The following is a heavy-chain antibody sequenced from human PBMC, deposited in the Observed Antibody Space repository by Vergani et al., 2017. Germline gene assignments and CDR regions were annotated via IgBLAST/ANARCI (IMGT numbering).Heavy chain of an antibody. J-gene: IGHJ4*02. Sequence: QVQLQESGPGLVKPSQTLSLTCTVSGGSISSGSYYWSWIRQPPGKGLEWIGSIYYSGSTNYNPSLKSRVTISVDTSKNQFSLQLNSVTPEDTAVYYCARSPSSWDYYFDYWGQGTLVTVSS. D-gene: IGHD6-13*01. CDR3: ARSPSSWDYYFDY. CDR1: GGSISSGSYY. V-gene: IGHV4-39*07. CDR2: IYYSGST.